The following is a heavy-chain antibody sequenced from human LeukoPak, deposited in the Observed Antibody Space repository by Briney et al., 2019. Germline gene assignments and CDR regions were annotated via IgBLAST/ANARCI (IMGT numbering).Heavy chain of an antibody. Sequence: PGGSLRLSCAASGFTFSSYAMSWVRQAPGKGLEWVSAISGSGGSTYYADSVKGRFTISRDNSKNTLYLQMNSLRAEDTAVYYCARGYTTGTTYYYYGMDVWGQGTTVTVSS. CDR2: ISGSGGST. CDR3: ARGYTTGTTYYYYGMDV. J-gene: IGHJ6*02. CDR1: GFTFSSYA. V-gene: IGHV3-23*01. D-gene: IGHD1-1*01.